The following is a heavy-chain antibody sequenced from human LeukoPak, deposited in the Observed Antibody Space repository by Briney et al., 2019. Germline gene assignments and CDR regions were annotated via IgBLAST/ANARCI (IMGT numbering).Heavy chain of an antibody. Sequence: KAGGSLRPSCAASGFTFRRYSMNWVRQAPGKGLEWVSTISSGSDYIYYADSVRGRFTISRDNFRNSVFLEVNSLRAEDTAIYYCARDLSLAMPGGFDYWGQGILVTVSS. CDR2: ISSGSDYI. J-gene: IGHJ4*02. V-gene: IGHV3-21*01. CDR1: GFTFRRYS. CDR3: ARDLSLAMPGGFDY. D-gene: IGHD1-26*01.